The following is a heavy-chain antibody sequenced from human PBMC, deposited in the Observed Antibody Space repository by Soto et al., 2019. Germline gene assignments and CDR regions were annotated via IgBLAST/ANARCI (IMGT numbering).Heavy chain of an antibody. CDR2: ISSSGSTI. CDR3: ARGYYDILTGYHNNNWFDP. D-gene: IGHD3-9*01. CDR1: EVNSVDYY. Sequence: RHCCGAAEVNSVDYYMSCISQAPGKGLEWVSYISSSGSTIYYADSVKGRFTISRDNAKNSLYLQMNSLRAEDTAVYYCARGYYDILTGYHNNNWFDPWGQGTLVTVSS. J-gene: IGHJ5*02. V-gene: IGHV3-11*01.